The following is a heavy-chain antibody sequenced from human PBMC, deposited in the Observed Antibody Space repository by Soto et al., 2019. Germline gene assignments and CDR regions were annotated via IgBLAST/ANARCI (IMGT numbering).Heavy chain of an antibody. V-gene: IGHV4-4*02. D-gene: IGHD5-12*01. CDR3: GGGSDYYYMDV. CDR2: IYHSGST. CDR1: SGSISSSNW. J-gene: IGHJ6*03. Sequence: SETLSLTCAVSSGSISSSNWWSWVRQPPGKGLEWIGEIYHSGSTNYNPSLKSRVTISVDKSKNQFSLKLSSVTAADTAVYYCGGGSDYYYMDVWGKGTTVTVSS.